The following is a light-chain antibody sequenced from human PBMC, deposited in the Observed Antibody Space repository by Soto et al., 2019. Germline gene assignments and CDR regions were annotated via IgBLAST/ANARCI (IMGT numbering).Light chain of an antibody. V-gene: IGKV3-11*01. Sequence: DIVLTQSPGTLSLSPGKRVTLSCRASQSINNYLAWYQQKPGQAPRLLIYDASNRATGIPSRFSGRGSGTDFTLRISGLEPEDFATYYCQQRAGWPYTFGQGTRLEIK. J-gene: IGKJ2*01. CDR3: QQRAGWPYT. CDR2: DAS. CDR1: QSINNY.